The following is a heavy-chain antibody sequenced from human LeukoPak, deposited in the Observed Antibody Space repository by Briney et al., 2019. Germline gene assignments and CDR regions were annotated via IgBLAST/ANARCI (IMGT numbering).Heavy chain of an antibody. D-gene: IGHD4-17*01. CDR3: AKDTDYGGLDY. CDR1: GFTFSSYG. Sequence: PGGSLRLSCAASGFTFSSYGMHWVRQAPGKGLEWVAVISYDGSNKYYAGSVKGRFTISRDNSKSTLYLQMNSLRAEDTAVYYCAKDTDYGGLDYWGQGTLVTVSS. V-gene: IGHV3-30*18. CDR2: ISYDGSNK. J-gene: IGHJ4*02.